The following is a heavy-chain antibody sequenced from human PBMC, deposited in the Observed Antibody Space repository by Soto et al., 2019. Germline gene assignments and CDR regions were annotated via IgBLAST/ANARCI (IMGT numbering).Heavy chain of an antibody. CDR1: GDTLTGLS. Sequence: GASVKVSCKVSGDTLTGLSMQWVRQAPGKGLEWMGGFDPEDGETIYAQKFQGRVTMTEDTSTDTAYMELSSLRSEDTAVYYCATLLILRPTNGMYVWGQGTTVPVS. V-gene: IGHV1-24*01. D-gene: IGHD6-6*01. CDR2: FDPEDGET. CDR3: ATLLILRPTNGMYV. J-gene: IGHJ6*02.